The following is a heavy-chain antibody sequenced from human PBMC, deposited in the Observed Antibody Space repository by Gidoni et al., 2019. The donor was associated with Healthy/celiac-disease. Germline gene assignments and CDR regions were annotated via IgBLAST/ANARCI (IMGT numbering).Heavy chain of an antibody. D-gene: IGHD1-26*01. V-gene: IGHV4-4*07. Sequence: QVQLQESGPGLVKPSETLSLTCTGAGGSISSYYWSWIRQPAGTGLEWIGRIYTSGSTNYNPSLKSRVTMSVDTSKNQFSLKLSSVTAADTAVYYCAREEGVVGATTVGYWGQGTLVTVSS. CDR3: AREEGVVGATTVGY. J-gene: IGHJ4*02. CDR1: GGSISSYY. CDR2: IYTSGST.